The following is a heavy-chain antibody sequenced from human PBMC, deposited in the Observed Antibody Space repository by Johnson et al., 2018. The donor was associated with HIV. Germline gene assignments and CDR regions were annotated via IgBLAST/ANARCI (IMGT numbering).Heavy chain of an antibody. Sequence: QVQLVESGGGVVQPGGSLRLSCAASGFTFSSYGMHWVRQAPGKGLEWVAFIRYDGSNKYYADSVKGRFTISRDNSKNTLYLQMSSLRPEDTALYYCARERQLVRAFDIWGQGTMVTVSS. D-gene: IGHD6-6*01. CDR2: IRYDGSNK. CDR3: ARERQLVRAFDI. J-gene: IGHJ3*02. CDR1: GFTFSSYG. V-gene: IGHV3-30*02.